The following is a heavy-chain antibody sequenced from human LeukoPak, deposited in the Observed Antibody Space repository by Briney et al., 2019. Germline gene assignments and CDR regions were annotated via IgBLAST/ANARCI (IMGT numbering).Heavy chain of an antibody. CDR1: GYTFTGYY. CDR2: INPNSGGT. V-gene: IGHV1-2*04. D-gene: IGHD3-3*01. J-gene: IGHJ6*02. CDR3: ARKLEYYDFWSGYYAYGMDV. Sequence: ASVKVSCKASGYTFTGYYMHWVRQAPGQGLEWMGWINPNSGGTNYAQKFQGWVTMTRDTSISTAYMELSRLRSEDTAVYYCARKLEYYDFWSGYYAYGMDVWGQGTTVTVSS.